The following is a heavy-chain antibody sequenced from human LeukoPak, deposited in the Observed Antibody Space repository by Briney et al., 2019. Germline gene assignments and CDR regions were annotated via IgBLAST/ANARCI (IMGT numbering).Heavy chain of an antibody. CDR3: ARPNITSYYDSRGYDAFDV. CDR2: IYPDDSDT. J-gene: IGHJ3*01. D-gene: IGHD3-22*01. Sequence: GESLKISCKGVGYSFGSYWIGWVRQMPGKGLEWIGIIYPDDSDTRYSPSFQGQVTISADKSVRTAYLQWSSLKASDTAMYYCARPNITSYYDSRGYDAFDVWGQGTMVTVSS. V-gene: IGHV5-51*01. CDR1: GYSFGSYW.